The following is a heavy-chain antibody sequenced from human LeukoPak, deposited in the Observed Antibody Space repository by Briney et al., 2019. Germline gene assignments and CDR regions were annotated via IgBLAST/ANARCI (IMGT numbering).Heavy chain of an antibody. D-gene: IGHD3-10*01. CDR2: INHSGST. CDR1: GGSISSYY. CDR3: ATTSGSGPYGMDV. J-gene: IGHJ6*02. Sequence: PSETLSLTCTVSGGSISSYYWSWIRQPPGKGLEWIGEINHSGSTNYNPSLKSRVTISVDTSKNQFSLKLSSVTAADTAVYYCATTSGSGPYGMDVWGQGTTVTVSS. V-gene: IGHV4-34*01.